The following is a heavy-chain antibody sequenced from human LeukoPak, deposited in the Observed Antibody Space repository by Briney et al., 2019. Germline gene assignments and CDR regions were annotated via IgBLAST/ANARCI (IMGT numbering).Heavy chain of an antibody. CDR3: ARGKKLGYCSSTSCFSGRVWFDP. CDR2: ISYSGST. V-gene: IGHV4-61*01. J-gene: IGHJ5*02. D-gene: IGHD2-2*01. CDR1: GYSISSGYY. Sequence: SETLSLTCTVSGYSISSGYYWSWTRQPPGKGLEWIGYISYSGSTNYNPSLKSRVTISVDTSKNQFSLKLSSVTAADTAVYYCARGKKLGYCSSTSCFSGRVWFDPWGQGTLVTVSS.